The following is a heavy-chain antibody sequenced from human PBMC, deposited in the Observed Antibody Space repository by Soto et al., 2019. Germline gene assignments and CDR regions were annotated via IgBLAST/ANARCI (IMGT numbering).Heavy chain of an antibody. CDR1: GGSFIGYY. V-gene: IGHV4-34*01. CDR3: ARGITIFGVVIIPHYFDY. J-gene: IGHJ4*02. Sequence: PSETLSLTCAVYGGSFIGYYWSWILQPPWKGLEWIGEINHSGSTNYNPSLKSRVTISVDTSKNQFSLKLSSVTAADTAVYYCARGITIFGVVIIPHYFDYWGQRTLVTVSS. D-gene: IGHD3-3*01. CDR2: INHSGST.